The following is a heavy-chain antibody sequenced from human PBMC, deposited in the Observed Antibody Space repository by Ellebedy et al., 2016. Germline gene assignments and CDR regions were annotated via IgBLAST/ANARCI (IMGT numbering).Heavy chain of an antibody. CDR2: INPNSGGT. CDR1: GYTFTGYY. Sequence: ASVKVSXXASGYTFTGYYMHWVRQAPGQGLEWMGWINPNSGGTNYAQKFQERVTITRDMSTSTAYMELSSLRSEDTAVYYRAVHGAGGDGDAFDIWGQGTMVTVSS. D-gene: IGHD2-21*01. CDR3: AVHGAGGDGDAFDI. V-gene: IGHV1-2*02. J-gene: IGHJ3*02.